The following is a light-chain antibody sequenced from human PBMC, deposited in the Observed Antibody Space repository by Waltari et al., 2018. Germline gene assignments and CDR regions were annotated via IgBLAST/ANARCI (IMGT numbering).Light chain of an antibody. CDR3: QQSYSTPQT. CDR2: APS. V-gene: IGKV1-39*01. J-gene: IGKJ2*01. Sequence: DIQMTQSPSSLSASVGDRVTITCRASQSISSYLNWYQQKPGKAPKLLIYAPSSLQSGVPSRFSGSGSGTDFTLTISSLQPEDFATYYCQQSYSTPQTFGQGTKLEIK. CDR1: QSISSY.